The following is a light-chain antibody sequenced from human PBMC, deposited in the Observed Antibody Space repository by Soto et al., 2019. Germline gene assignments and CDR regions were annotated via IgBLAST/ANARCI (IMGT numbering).Light chain of an antibody. CDR1: SSDVGSYNL. CDR2: EGS. J-gene: IGLJ2*01. Sequence: QSALTQPASVSGSPGQSITISCTGTSSDVGSYNLVSWYQQHPGKAPKLMIYEGSNRPSWVSNRFSGSKSGNTASLTISGLKAEDEADYYCCSYAGSRVVFGGGTKLTVL. V-gene: IGLV2-23*01. CDR3: CSYAGSRVV.